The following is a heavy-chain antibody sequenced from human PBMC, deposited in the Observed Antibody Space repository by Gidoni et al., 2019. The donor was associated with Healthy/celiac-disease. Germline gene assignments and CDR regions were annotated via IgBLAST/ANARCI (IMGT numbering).Heavy chain of an antibody. CDR3: TSPTNPTVTTVGYYYYGMDV. V-gene: IGHV3-73*01. J-gene: IGHJ6*02. D-gene: IGHD4-17*01. CDR1: GFTFSGSA. Sequence: ASGGGLVQPGGSPKLSCAASGFTFSGSAMHWVRQASGQGLEWVGRIRSQANSYATAYAAPMKGRFTISRADAKNTAYLQMNSLKTEDTAVYYGTSPTNPTVTTVGYYYYGMDVWGQGTTVTVSS. CDR2: IRSQANSYAT.